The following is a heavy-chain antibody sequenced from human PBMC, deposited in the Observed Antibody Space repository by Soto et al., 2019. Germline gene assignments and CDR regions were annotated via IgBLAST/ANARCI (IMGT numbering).Heavy chain of an antibody. Sequence: EVQLVESGGGLVQPGGSLRLSCAASGFNIRSYWMHWVRQVPGKGLVWVSDINSVGSRTSYADSVKGRFTISRDNAENTLYLQLNSLRAEDTAVYYCASDIWGSYPWGQGTPVIVSP. CDR2: INSVGSRT. CDR3: ASDIWGSYP. J-gene: IGHJ5*02. V-gene: IGHV3-74*01. CDR1: GFNIRSYW. D-gene: IGHD3-16*01.